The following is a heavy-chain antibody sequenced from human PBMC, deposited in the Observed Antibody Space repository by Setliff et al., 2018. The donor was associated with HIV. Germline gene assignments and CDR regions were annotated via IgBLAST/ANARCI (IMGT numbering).Heavy chain of an antibody. CDR3: AKDIGYNYGFDY. J-gene: IGHJ4*02. CDR2: ISGSSANI. CDR1: GFTFNTYS. Sequence: PGGSLRLSCAASGFTFNTYSMNWVRQAPGKGLEWISYISGSSANIQYADSVRGRFTISRDNSKNTLYLQMNSLRAEDTAVYYCAKDIGYNYGFDYWGQGTLVTVSS. D-gene: IGHD5-12*01. V-gene: IGHV3-48*01.